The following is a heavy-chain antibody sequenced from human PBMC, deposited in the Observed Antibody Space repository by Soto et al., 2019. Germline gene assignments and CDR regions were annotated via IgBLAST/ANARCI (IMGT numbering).Heavy chain of an antibody. Sequence: QVQLQESGPGLVKPSQTLSLTCTVSGGSISSGDSSWNWIRQTPGKGLEWIGYIYYSGTTYYNPSLKSRVTISLDTSKRQFSLKLSSVTAADTAVYYCARRYGPRAFDFWGQGTMVTVSS. CDR3: ARRYGPRAFDF. CDR1: GGSISSGDSS. V-gene: IGHV4-30-4*01. D-gene: IGHD3-9*01. CDR2: IYYSGTT. J-gene: IGHJ3*01.